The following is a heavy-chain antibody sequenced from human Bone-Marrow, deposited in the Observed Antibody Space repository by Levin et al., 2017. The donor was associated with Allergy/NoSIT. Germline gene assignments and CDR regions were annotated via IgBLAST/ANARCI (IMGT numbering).Heavy chain of an antibody. CDR1: GGSMYTTSHY. CDR2: IFYSGSN. Sequence: NPSETLSLTCSVSGGSMYTTSHYWGWIRQAPGKGLEWIGSIFYSGSNFYNPSLNSRVTISLDTSNSRFSLKLSSVTAADTAIYYCATNTFDFASGYLNWFDSWGQGTLVTVSS. J-gene: IGHJ5*01. CDR3: ATNTFDFASGYLNWFDS. D-gene: IGHD3-3*01. V-gene: IGHV4-39*07.